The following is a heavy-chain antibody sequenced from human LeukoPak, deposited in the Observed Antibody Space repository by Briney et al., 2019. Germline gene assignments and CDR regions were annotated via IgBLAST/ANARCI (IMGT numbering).Heavy chain of an antibody. CDR3: ARVPHYYFGYGYFDT. Sequence: SETLSLTCVVNGGSFSGYYWSWIRQPPGRGLEWIGEIDQSGTTNYNPSLKSRVAISIDTSKKQFSLTLTSMTAADTAVYYCARVPHYYFGYGYFDTWGQGTRVTVSS. CDR1: GGSFSGYY. CDR2: IDQSGTT. J-gene: IGHJ4*02. V-gene: IGHV4-34*01. D-gene: IGHD3/OR15-3a*01.